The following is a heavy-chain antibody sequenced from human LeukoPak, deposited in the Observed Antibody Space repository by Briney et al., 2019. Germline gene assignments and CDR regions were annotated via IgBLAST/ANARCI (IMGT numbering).Heavy chain of an antibody. CDR1: GYSFTSYW. CDR3: ARREASTEYFDF. D-gene: IGHD2-2*01. CDR2: IYPGDSDT. J-gene: IGHJ4*02. Sequence: GESLKISCKGPGYSFTSYWIGWVRRMPGKGLEWMGVIYPGDSDTRYNPSFQGQVTISADRSFGTAYLQWSSLKASDSAMYYCARREASTEYFDFWGQGTLVTVSS. V-gene: IGHV5-51*03.